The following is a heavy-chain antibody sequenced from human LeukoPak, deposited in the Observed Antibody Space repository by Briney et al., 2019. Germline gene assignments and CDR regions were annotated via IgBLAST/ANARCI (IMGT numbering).Heavy chain of an antibody. D-gene: IGHD3-22*01. CDR1: GFTFSSYA. J-gene: IGHJ3*02. Sequence: GGSLRLSCSASGFTFSSYAMHWVRQAPGKGLEYVSAISSNGGSTYYADSVKGRFTISRDNSKNTLYLQMNSLRAEDTAMYYCAREYYDNSGGEDAFDIWGPGTMVTVSS. CDR3: AREYYDNSGGEDAFDI. V-gene: IGHV3-64*04. CDR2: ISSNGGST.